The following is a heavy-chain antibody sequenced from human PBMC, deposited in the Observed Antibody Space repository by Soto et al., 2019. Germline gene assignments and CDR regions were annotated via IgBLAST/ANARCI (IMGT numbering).Heavy chain of an antibody. Sequence: GGSLRLSCAASGFTFSGYSMNWVRQAPGKGLEWVSSISSSSSYIYYADSVKGRFTISRDNAKNSLYLQMNSLRAEDTAVYYCARDPGPAFDIWGQGTMVTVSS. CDR2: ISSSSSYI. D-gene: IGHD3-10*01. CDR1: GFTFSGYS. J-gene: IGHJ3*02. CDR3: ARDPGPAFDI. V-gene: IGHV3-21*01.